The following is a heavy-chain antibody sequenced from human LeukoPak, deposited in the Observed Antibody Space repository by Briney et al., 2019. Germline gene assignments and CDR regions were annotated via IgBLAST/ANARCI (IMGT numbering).Heavy chain of an antibody. CDR1: GASISNNY. V-gene: IGHV4-59*01. Sequence: SETLSLTFAVSGASISNNYWSWIRQPPGQGLQWIGYIYYRGSTNYNPSLKSRVTILVDTSKNQFSLKMSSVTAADTAVYYCVSGLSMIRGVIFDSWGQGTLVTVSS. J-gene: IGHJ4*02. CDR2: IYYRGST. CDR3: VSGLSMIRGVIFDS. D-gene: IGHD3-10*01.